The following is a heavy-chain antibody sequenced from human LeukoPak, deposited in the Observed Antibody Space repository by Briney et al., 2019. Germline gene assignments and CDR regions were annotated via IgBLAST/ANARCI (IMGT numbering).Heavy chain of an antibody. CDR3: AKHDTVFGAAHFYMDV. CDR2: IYSTGNT. CDR1: GGSFSGYY. V-gene: IGHV4-4*09. Sequence: PSETLSLTCAVYGGSFSGYYWSWIRQPPGKGLEWVGYIYSTGNTNYNPSLKGRVTISLDTSKNQFSLNLSSVTAADTAVYYCAKHDTVFGAAHFYMDVWGKGTTVTVSS. J-gene: IGHJ6*03. D-gene: IGHD3-3*01.